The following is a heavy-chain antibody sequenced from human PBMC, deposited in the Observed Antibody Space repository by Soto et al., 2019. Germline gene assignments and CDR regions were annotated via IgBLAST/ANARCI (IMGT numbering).Heavy chain of an antibody. V-gene: IGHV3-23*01. CDR2: LSASGGST. D-gene: IGHD4-17*01. CDR1: GFAFSTYA. CDR3: AHPRGYGVFDAYDI. J-gene: IGHJ3*02. Sequence: PGESLKISCAASGFAFSTYAMSWVRQAPGKGLEWVSALSASGGSTYYADSVKGRFTISRDNSMNAPYLQMNSLRIEDTAVYYCAHPRGYGVFDAYDIWGQGTMVTVSS.